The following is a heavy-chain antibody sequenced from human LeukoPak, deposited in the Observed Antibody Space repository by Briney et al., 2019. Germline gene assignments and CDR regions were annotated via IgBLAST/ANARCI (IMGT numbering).Heavy chain of an antibody. V-gene: IGHV3-23*01. D-gene: IGHD3-9*01. J-gene: IGHJ5*02. CDR1: GFTFSSYA. Sequence: GGSLRLSCAASGFTFSSYAMSWVRQAPGKGLEWASAISGSGGSTYYADSVKGRFTISRDNSKNTLYLQMNSLRAEDTAVYYCAKYDILTGSPPFDPWGQGTLVTVSS. CDR2: ISGSGGST. CDR3: AKYDILTGSPPFDP.